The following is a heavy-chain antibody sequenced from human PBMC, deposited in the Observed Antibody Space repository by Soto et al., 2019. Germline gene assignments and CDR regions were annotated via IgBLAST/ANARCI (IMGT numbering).Heavy chain of an antibody. D-gene: IGHD6-13*01. Sequence: VQLVESGGGVVQPGGSLRLSCAASGFTFSRSGMHWVRQAPGKGLEWVAVIWYDGSNKYYADSVKGRFTISRDNSRNVLYLQMDSLRAEDTAVFYCARDPGSSWYDSRLVDYWGQGTLVTVSS. CDR3: ARDPGSSWYDSRLVDY. J-gene: IGHJ4*02. CDR2: IWYDGSNK. CDR1: GFTFSRSG. V-gene: IGHV3-33*01.